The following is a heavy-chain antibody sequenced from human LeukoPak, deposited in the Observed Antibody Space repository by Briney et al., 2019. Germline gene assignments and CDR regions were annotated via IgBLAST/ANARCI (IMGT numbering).Heavy chain of an antibody. CDR3: VVVPAASGAYYYYYMDV. CDR2: MNPNSGNT. D-gene: IGHD2-2*01. J-gene: IGHJ6*03. Sequence: ASVKVSCKASGYAFTSYDINWVRQATGQGLEWMGWMNPNSGNTGYAQKFQGRVTMTRNTSISTAYMELSSLRSEDTAVYYCVVVPAASGAYYYYYMDVWGKGTTVTVSS. CDR1: GYAFTSYD. V-gene: IGHV1-8*01.